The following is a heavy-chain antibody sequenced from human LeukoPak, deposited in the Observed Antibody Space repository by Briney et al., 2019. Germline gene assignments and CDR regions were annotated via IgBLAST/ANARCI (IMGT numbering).Heavy chain of an antibody. J-gene: IGHJ2*01. CDR2: INGDGSTT. Sequence: GGSLTLSCTASGFTFSSYWMHWVRQAPGKGLVWVSRINGDGSTTTYADSVTGRFTISRDNAKNTQYLQMNRLGAEDTAVYYCARVSIGAWYFDLWGRGTLVTVSS. D-gene: IGHD3-16*01. V-gene: IGHV3-74*03. CDR1: GFTFSSYW. CDR3: ARVSIGAWYFDL.